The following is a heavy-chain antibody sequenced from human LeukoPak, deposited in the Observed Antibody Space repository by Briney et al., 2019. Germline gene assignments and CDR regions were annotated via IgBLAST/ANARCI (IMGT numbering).Heavy chain of an antibody. D-gene: IGHD2-21*01. Sequence: SETLSLTCTVSGGSISSYYWSWIRQPPGKGVEWIGYIYYSGSTNYNPSLKSRVTISVDTSKNQFSLKLSSVTAADTAVYYCARGVVIAPQTFDYWGQGTLVTVSS. CDR1: GGSISSYY. CDR2: IYYSGST. CDR3: ARGVVIAPQTFDY. V-gene: IGHV4-59*01. J-gene: IGHJ4*02.